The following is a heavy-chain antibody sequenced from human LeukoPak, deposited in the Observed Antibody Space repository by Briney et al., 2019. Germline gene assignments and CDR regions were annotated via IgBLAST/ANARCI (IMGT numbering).Heavy chain of an antibody. CDR2: INHSGST. D-gene: IGHD6-6*01. V-gene: IGHV4-34*01. Sequence: TSETLSLTCAVYGGSFSGYYWSWIRQPPGKGLEWIGKINHSGSTNYNPSLKSRVTISVDTSKNQFSLKLSSVTAADTAVYYCARRGIAARAQDYWGQGTLVTVSS. CDR1: GGSFSGYY. CDR3: ARRGIAARAQDY. J-gene: IGHJ4*02.